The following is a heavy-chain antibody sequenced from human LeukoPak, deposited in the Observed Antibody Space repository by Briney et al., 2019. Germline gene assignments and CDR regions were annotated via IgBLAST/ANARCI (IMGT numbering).Heavy chain of an antibody. D-gene: IGHD6-19*01. CDR3: AREMGTNIAVYMDV. J-gene: IGHJ6*03. CDR1: GYTFTSYY. CDR2: INPSGGST. Sequence: ASVKVSCKASGYTFTSYYMHWVRQAPGQGLEWMGIINPSGGSTSYAQKFQGRVTMTTDTSTSTAYMELRSLRSDDTAVYYCAREMGTNIAVYMDVWGKGTTVTVSS. V-gene: IGHV1-46*01.